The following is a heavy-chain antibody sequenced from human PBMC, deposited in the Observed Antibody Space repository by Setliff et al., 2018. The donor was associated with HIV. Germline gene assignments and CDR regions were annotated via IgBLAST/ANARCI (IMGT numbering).Heavy chain of an antibody. D-gene: IGHD6-19*01. J-gene: IGHJ4*02. CDR3: ARGRGWYGY. CDR2: INHSGST. Sequence: PSETLSLTCAVYGGSFSAYYWSWIRQPPGKGLEWIGEINHSGSTNYIPFLKSRVTISVDTSKNQFSLKLSSVSAADTAVYYCARGRGWYGYWGQGTVVTVSS. V-gene: IGHV4-34*01. CDR1: GGSFSAYY.